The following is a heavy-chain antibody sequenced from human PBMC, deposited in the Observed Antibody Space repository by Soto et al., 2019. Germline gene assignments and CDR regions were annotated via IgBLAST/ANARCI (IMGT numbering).Heavy chain of an antibody. CDR1: GGSISSSSYY. V-gene: IGHV4-39*01. D-gene: IGHD3-3*01. Sequence: SETLYLTCTVSGGSISSSSYYWGWIRQPPGKGLEWIGSIYYSGSTYYNPSLKSRVTISVDTSKNQFSLKLSSVTAADTAVYYCARTYYDFWSGSYYFDYWGQGTLVTVSS. CDR3: ARTYYDFWSGSYYFDY. J-gene: IGHJ4*02. CDR2: IYYSGST.